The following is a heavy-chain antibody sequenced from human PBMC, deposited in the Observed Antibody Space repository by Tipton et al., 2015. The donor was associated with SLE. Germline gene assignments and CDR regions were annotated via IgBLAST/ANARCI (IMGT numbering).Heavy chain of an antibody. CDR1: GGSISTYY. Sequence: TLSLTCTVSGGSISTYYWTWIRQSPGKGLEWIGYVFYSTSTNYNPSLEGRVTISLDTSNNRFSLRLNSVTPADTALYCCARAYVECSRDSCSGRQLDYWGQGKLVTVSS. J-gene: IGHJ4*02. CDR3: ARAYVECSRDSCSGRQLDY. D-gene: IGHD2-8*02. CDR2: VFYSTST. V-gene: IGHV4-59*01.